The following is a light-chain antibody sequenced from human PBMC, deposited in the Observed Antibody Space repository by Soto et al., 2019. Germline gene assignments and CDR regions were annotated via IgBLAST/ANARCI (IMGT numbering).Light chain of an antibody. V-gene: IGKV1-39*01. J-gene: IGKJ2*01. CDR1: QTISTY. CDR2: DAS. CDR3: QQSDSTPYT. Sequence: DIQMTQSPSSLSASVGDRVTITCRASQTISTYLNWYQQKPGKAPRLLIYDASSLLSGVPSRFSGSGSGTDFTLTIARPQPEDFSNYYRQQSDSTPYTFGQGTQVEI.